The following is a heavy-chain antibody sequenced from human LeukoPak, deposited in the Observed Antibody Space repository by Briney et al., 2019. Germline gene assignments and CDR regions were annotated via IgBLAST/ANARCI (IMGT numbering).Heavy chain of an antibody. CDR2: ISSSSSYI. CDR3: ARDHYYDILTSHYYYYGMDV. V-gene: IGHV3-21*01. J-gene: IGHJ6*02. D-gene: IGHD3-9*01. Sequence: GASLRLTCAASGFTFSSYSMNWVRQAPGKGLEWVSSISSSSSYIYYADSVKGRFTISRDNAKNSLYLQMNSLRAEDTAVYYCARDHYYDILTSHYYYYGMDVWGQGTTVTVSS. CDR1: GFTFSSYS.